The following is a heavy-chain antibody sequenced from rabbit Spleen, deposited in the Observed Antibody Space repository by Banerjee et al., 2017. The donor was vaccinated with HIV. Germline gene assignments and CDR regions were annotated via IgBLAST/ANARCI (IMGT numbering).Heavy chain of an antibody. CDR3: ARDTGTSFSTYGMDL. V-gene: IGHV1S40*01. CDR2: IDTGGRDFS. Sequence: LVEYGGDLVQPGASLTLTCTASGFDFSAYTFMCRVRQAPGKGLEWIACIDTGGRDFSYYASWAKGRFTISKTSSTTVTLQMTSLTVADTATYFCARDTGTSFSTYGMDLWGQGTLVTVS. CDR1: GFDFSAYTF. D-gene: IGHD8-1*01. J-gene: IGHJ6*01.